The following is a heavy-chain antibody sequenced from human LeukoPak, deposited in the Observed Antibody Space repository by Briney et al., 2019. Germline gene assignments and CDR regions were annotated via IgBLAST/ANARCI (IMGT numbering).Heavy chain of an antibody. CDR3: AKGLGYCSSTSCYTVDY. Sequence: GGSLRLSCAASGFTFSSYGMPWVRQAPGKGLEWVAVISYDGSNKYYADSVKGRFTISRDNSKNTLYLQMNSLRAEDTAVYYCAKGLGYCSSTSCYTVDYWGQGTLVTVSS. V-gene: IGHV3-30*18. D-gene: IGHD2-2*02. J-gene: IGHJ4*02. CDR2: ISYDGSNK. CDR1: GFTFSSYG.